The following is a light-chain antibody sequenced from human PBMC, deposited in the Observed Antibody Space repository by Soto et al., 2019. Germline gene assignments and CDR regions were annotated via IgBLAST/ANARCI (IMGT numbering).Light chain of an antibody. J-gene: IGLJ1*01. CDR1: SSDVGNYNY. V-gene: IGLV2-14*03. CDR2: DVS. CDR3: NSYTSSSTYV. Sequence: SAVSEPSWVSGTPGQSIALSYTGTSSDVGNYNYVSWYQQHPGKAPKLMIYDVSNRPSGVSNRFSGSKSGNTASLTISGLQPEDEADYYCNSYTSSSTYVFGTGTKVTVL.